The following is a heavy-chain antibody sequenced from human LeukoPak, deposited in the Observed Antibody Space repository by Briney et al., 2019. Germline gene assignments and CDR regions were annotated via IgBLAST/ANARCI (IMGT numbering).Heavy chain of an antibody. CDR1: GGTFSSYA. D-gene: IGHD5-24*01. V-gene: IGHV1-69*01. CDR3: ARDGQGTKEDGYNQRRFDY. J-gene: IGHJ4*02. CDR2: IIPIFGTA. Sequence: SVKVSCKASGGTFSSYAISWVRQAPGQGLEWMGGIIPIFGTANYAQKFQGRVTITADESTSTAYMELSSLRSENTAVYYCARDGQGTKEDGYNQRRFDYWGQGTLVTVSS.